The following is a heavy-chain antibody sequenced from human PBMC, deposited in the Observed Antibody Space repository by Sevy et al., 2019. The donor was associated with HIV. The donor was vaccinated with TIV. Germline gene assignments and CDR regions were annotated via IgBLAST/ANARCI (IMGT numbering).Heavy chain of an antibody. D-gene: IGHD4-17*01. CDR1: GGTFSSYA. Sequence: ASVKVSCKASGGTFSSYAISWVRQAPGQGLEWMGGIIPIFGTANYAQKFQGRVTITADESTSTAYMELSSLRAEDTALYFCAKGDEPATDYADYVPNGFDIWGQGTMVTVSS. CDR2: IIPIFGTA. CDR3: AKGDEPATDYADYVPNGFDI. V-gene: IGHV1-69*13. J-gene: IGHJ3*02.